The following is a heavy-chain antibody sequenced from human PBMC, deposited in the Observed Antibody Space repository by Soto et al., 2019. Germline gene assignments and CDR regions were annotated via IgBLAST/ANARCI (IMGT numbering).Heavy chain of an antibody. CDR3: ARVVSFGYGDYLGYYYYYIDV. CDR2: ISTYNGNT. CDR1: GYTFTSYG. D-gene: IGHD4-17*01. V-gene: IGHV1-18*01. J-gene: IGHJ6*03. Sequence: ASVKVSCKASGYTFTSYGISWVRQSPGQGLEWMGRISTYNGNTNYAQKLQGRVTITTDTSTSTAYMELRSLRSDDTAVYYCARVVSFGYGDYLGYYYYYIDVWGKGTTVTVPS.